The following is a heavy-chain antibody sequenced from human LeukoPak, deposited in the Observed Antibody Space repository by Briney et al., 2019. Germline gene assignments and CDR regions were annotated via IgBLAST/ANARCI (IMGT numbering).Heavy chain of an antibody. CDR1: GGTFSSYT. CDR3: ARDDSSSWEDASDI. Sequence: ASVKVSCKASGGTFSSYTISWVRQAPGQGLEWMGRIIPILGIANYAQKFQGRVTITADKSTSTAYMELSSLRSEDTAVYYCARDDSSSWEDASDIWGQGTMVTVSS. D-gene: IGHD6-13*01. CDR2: IIPILGIA. J-gene: IGHJ3*02. V-gene: IGHV1-69*04.